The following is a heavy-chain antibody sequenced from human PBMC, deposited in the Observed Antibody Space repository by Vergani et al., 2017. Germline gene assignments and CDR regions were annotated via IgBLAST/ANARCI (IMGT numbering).Heavy chain of an antibody. Sequence: QVQLVRSGAEVKKPGSSVKVSCKASGGTFSSYAISWVRQAPGQGLEWMGRIIPIFGTANYAQKFQGRVTITADESTSTAYMELSSLRSEDTAVYYCARDTSMVATPFTLLLGGMDVWGQGTTVTVSS. V-gene: IGHV1-69*18. CDR1: GGTFSSYA. D-gene: IGHD5-12*01. CDR2: IIPIFGTA. J-gene: IGHJ6*02. CDR3: ARDTSMVATPFTLLLGGMDV.